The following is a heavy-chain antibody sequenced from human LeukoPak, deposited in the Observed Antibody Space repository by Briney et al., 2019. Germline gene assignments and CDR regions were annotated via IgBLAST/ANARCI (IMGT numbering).Heavy chain of an antibody. CDR1: GFTVSSNY. D-gene: IGHD3-22*01. CDR3: ARVSYYDSSGYYFLSYVDY. CDR2: IYSGGST. V-gene: IGHV3-53*01. J-gene: IGHJ4*02. Sequence: GGSLRLSCAASGFTVSSNYMSWVRQAPGKGLEWVSVIYSGGSTYYADSVRGRFTISRDNSKNTLYLQKNSLGAEDTAVYYCARVSYYDSSGYYFLSYVDYWGQGTLVTVSS.